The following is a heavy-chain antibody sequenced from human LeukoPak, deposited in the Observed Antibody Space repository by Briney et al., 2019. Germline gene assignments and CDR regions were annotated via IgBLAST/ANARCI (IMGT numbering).Heavy chain of an antibody. J-gene: IGHJ4*02. CDR2: LQYRGST. Sequence: PSETLSLTCSVSGGSISSSSSYWGWIRQSPGKGLEWIGSLQYRGSTYYNPSLKSRVAISIDTSKNQFSLKLSSVTAADTAVYYCARHTYYYGSGSYPIDYWGQGTLVTVSS. CDR3: ARHTYYYGSGSYPIDY. D-gene: IGHD3-10*01. CDR1: GGSISSSSSY. V-gene: IGHV4-39*07.